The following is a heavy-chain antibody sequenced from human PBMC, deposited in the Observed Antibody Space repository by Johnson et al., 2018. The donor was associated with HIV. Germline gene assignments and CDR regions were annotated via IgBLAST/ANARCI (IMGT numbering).Heavy chain of an antibody. Sequence: VQLVESGGGLVKPGGSLRLSCGASGFTVSNAWMSWVRQAPGKGLEWVGRIKSKTDGGTTDYAAPVKGRCTIPRDDSKKTLYLQMNSLKTEDTAVYYCTTARVSYDSSGYNAFDIWGQGTMVTVSS. CDR1: GFTVSNAW. CDR3: TTARVSYDSSGYNAFDI. D-gene: IGHD3-22*01. CDR2: IKSKTDGGTT. J-gene: IGHJ3*02. V-gene: IGHV3-15*01.